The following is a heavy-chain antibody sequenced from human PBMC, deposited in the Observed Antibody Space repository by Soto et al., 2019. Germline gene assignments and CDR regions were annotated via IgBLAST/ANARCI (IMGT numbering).Heavy chain of an antibody. CDR3: ARCDPYYY. CDR1: GYTFTNYY. CDR2: INPNGGST. V-gene: IGHV1-46*01. J-gene: IGHJ4*02. Sequence: QVQLMQSGAEVKKPGASVRVSCKASGYTFTNYYVHWVRQAPGQGLEWMGFINPNGGSTTYALKFQGRVTVTPGTATRTVYMQLSGRRAEDTDVFYCARCDPYYYWGPGTLVTVSS. D-gene: IGHD2-8*01.